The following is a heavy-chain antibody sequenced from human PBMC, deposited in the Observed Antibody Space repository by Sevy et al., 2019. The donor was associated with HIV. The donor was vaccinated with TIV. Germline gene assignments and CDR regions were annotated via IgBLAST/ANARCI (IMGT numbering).Heavy chain of an antibody. CDR2: ISAYNGNT. CDR3: ALTMVQGVKFDY. CDR1: GYTFTSYG. Sequence: ASVKVSCKASGYTFTSYGISWVRQAPGQGLEWMGWISAYNGNTNYAQTLQGRVTMTTDTSTSTAYMELRSLRSDDTAVYYCALTMVQGVKFDYWGQGTLVTVSS. V-gene: IGHV1-18*01. J-gene: IGHJ4*02. D-gene: IGHD3-10*01.